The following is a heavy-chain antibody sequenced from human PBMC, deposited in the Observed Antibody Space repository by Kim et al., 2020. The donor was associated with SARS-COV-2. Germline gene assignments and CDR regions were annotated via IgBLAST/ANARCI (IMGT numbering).Heavy chain of an antibody. D-gene: IGHD3-10*01. Sequence: SETLSLTCAVYGGSFSGYYWSWIRQPPGKGLEWIGEINHSGSTNYNPSLKSRVTISVDTSKNQFSLKLSSVTAADTAVYYCARGDPAPAGGSGSYYTNFDYWGQGTLVTVSS. CDR2: INHSGST. V-gene: IGHV4-34*01. CDR1: GGSFSGYY. CDR3: ARGDPAPAGGSGSYYTNFDY. J-gene: IGHJ4*02.